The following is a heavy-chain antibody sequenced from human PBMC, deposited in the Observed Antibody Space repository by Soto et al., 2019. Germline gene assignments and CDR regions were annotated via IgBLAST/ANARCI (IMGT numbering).Heavy chain of an antibody. Sequence: PSQTLSLTCAISGDSVSSYSAAWNWIRQSPSGGLEWLGRTYYRSRFFSDYAESVKSRIIINPDTSKNQFSLQLKSVTPEDTAVYYCVGDRYSSSGWFDPWGQGTPVTVSS. D-gene: IGHD3-10*01. CDR3: VGDRYSSSGWFDP. CDR2: TYYRSRFFS. J-gene: IGHJ5*02. CDR1: GDSVSSYSAA. V-gene: IGHV6-1*01.